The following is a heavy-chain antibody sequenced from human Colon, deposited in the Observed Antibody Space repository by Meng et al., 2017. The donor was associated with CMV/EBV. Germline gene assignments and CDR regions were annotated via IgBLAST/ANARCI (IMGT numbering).Heavy chain of an antibody. CDR2: MYYSGNT. J-gene: IGHJ6*03. CDR1: GVFLSGCSYY. V-gene: IGHV4-39*07. D-gene: IGHD3-22*01. CDR3: ARTVQWLAPFYYYMDV. Sequence: HPHRRESGPGVGKASETLSLPCTVSGVFLSGCSYYWGWLRQPPGKGLEWIGSMYYSGNTHYKSSLKSRVTISVDTSKNQFSLRLNSVTAADTAVYYCARTVQWLAPFYYYMDVWGKGTLVTVSS.